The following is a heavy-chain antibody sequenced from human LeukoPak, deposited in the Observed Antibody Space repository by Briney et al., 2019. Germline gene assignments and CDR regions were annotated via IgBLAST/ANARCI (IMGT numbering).Heavy chain of an antibody. CDR3: AGESNQWLTLLNY. V-gene: IGHV4-61*02. J-gene: IGHJ4*02. CDR2: IFAGGST. Sequence: SQALSLTCTVSVGSTSIGSYYWSCVRQPARDWLGWIVSIFAGGSTTFNPSLKGRATTPVDTPKNQSFRKLNSLTATDSAVYYCAGESNQWLTLLNYWGQGIVVTVSS. D-gene: IGHD6-19*01. CDR1: VGSTSIGSYY.